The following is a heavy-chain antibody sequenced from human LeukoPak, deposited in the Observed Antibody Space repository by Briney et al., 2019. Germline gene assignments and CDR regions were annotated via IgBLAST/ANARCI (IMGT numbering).Heavy chain of an antibody. CDR3: ARDRDSGSYWDYYYYGMDV. D-gene: IGHD1-26*01. CDR1: GGSISSGDYY. J-gene: IGHJ6*02. V-gene: IGHV4-30-4*01. Sequence: PSETLSLTCTVSGGSISSGDYYWSWIRQPPGKGLEWIGYIYYSGSTYYNPSLKSRVTISVDTSKNQFSLKLSSVTAADTAVYYCARDRDSGSYWDYYYYGMDVWGQGTPVTVSS. CDR2: IYYSGST.